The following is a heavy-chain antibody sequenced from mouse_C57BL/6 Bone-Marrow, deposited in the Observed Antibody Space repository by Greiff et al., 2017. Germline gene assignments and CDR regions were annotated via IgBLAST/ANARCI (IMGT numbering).Heavy chain of an antibody. CDR1: GYAFTNFL. V-gene: IGHV1-54*01. Sequence: QVQLKESGAELVRPGTSVKVSCQAFGYAFTNFLIEWVKQRPGQGLVWIGVFNPGSGGTDYNEKFKGKATLTADKSSSTAYMQLSSLTSVNSAVYVCAREEAGYHWYFDGWGTGTTVTVSS. CDR2: FNPGSGGT. CDR3: AREEAGYHWYFDG. J-gene: IGHJ1*03. D-gene: IGHD2-2*01.